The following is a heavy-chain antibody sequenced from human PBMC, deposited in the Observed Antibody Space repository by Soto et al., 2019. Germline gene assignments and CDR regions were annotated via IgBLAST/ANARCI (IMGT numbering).Heavy chain of an antibody. D-gene: IGHD3-9*01. CDR2: IWYDGSNK. J-gene: IGHJ6*02. Sequence: LRLSCAASGFTFSSYGMHWVRQAPGKGLEWVAVIWYDGSNKYYADSVKGRFTISRDNSKNTLYLQMNSLRAEDTAVYYCARDRTDYDILAGSLYYYGMDVWGQGTTVTVSS. CDR3: ARDRTDYDILAGSLYYYGMDV. CDR1: GFTFSSYG. V-gene: IGHV3-33*01.